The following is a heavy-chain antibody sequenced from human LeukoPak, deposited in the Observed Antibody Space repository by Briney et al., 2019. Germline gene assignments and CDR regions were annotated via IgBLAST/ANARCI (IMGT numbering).Heavy chain of an antibody. CDR1: GFTFSSYG. J-gene: IGHJ4*02. D-gene: IGHD3-16*01. CDR2: IWYDGSRK. V-gene: IGHV3-33*08. Sequence: GGSLRLSCAASGFTFSSYGMHWVRQAPGKGLEWVAVIWYDGSRKYYGDSVKGRFTISRDNSKNTLDLQMNSLRAEDTAVYYCARVSPGIALEGGKYYFDYWGQGTLVTVSS. CDR3: ARVSPGIALEGGKYYFDY.